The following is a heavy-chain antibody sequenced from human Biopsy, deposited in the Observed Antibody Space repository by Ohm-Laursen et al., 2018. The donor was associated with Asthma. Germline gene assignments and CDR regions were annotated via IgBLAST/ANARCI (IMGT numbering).Heavy chain of an antibody. Sequence: TLSLTCAVSGGSVSSGNNSWTWIRQPPGKGLEWIGCMYHSGRTYYNPSLKSRVNISVDKSKNQFSLKVNSVTAADTAVYYCARCGGDCPIRGLDSWGPGTLVTVSS. CDR1: GGSVSSGNNS. CDR2: MYHSGRT. D-gene: IGHD2-21*02. CDR3: ARCGGDCPIRGLDS. J-gene: IGHJ4*02. V-gene: IGHV4-30-2*01.